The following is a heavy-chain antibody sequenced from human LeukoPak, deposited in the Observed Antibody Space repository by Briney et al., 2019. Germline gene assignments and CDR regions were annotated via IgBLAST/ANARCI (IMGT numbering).Heavy chain of an antibody. D-gene: IGHD3-22*01. Sequence: VKPSETLSLTCTVSGGPISSYYWGWIRQPPGKGLEWIGGIYYSGSTYYNPSLKSRVTISVDTSKNQFSLKLSSVTAADTAVYYCARFSPDKDDAFDIWGQGTMVTVSS. CDR2: IYYSGST. CDR3: ARFSPDKDDAFDI. CDR1: GGPISSYY. V-gene: IGHV4-39*07. J-gene: IGHJ3*02.